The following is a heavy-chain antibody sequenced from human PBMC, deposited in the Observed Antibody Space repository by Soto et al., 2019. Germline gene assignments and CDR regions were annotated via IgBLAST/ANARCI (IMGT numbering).Heavy chain of an antibody. CDR3: AKSNWFDP. J-gene: IGHJ5*02. V-gene: IGHV3-74*01. CDR2: IDSDGSST. CDR1: GFTFSDYW. Sequence: EVQLVESGGGLVQPGGSLRLSCAASGFTFSDYWMNWVRQAPGRGLVWVSRIDSDGSSTSYADSVKGRFTISRDNAKNTLDLQMNSLRAEDTAVYYCAKSNWFDPWGQGTLVTVSS.